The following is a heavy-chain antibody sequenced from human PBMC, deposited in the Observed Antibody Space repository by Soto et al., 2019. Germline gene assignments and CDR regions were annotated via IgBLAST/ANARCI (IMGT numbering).Heavy chain of an antibody. CDR2: ISGSGGST. V-gene: IGHV3-23*01. CDR3: AKDGGSSWYRTRAPSDY. D-gene: IGHD6-13*01. J-gene: IGHJ4*02. CDR1: GFTFSSYA. Sequence: EVQLLESGGGLVQPGGSLRLSCAASGFTFSSYAMSWVRQAPGKGLEWVSAISGSGGSTYYADSVKGRFTIARDNSNNTLYLQMNSLRAEDTAVYYCAKDGGSSWYRTRAPSDYWGQGTLVTVSS.